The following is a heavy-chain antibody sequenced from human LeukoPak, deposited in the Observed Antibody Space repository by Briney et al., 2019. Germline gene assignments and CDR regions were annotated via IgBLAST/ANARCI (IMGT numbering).Heavy chain of an antibody. Sequence: PGGSLRLSCTVSGFTVSSNSMSWVRQAPGKGLEWVSFIYSDNTHYSDSVKGRFTISRDNAKNSLFLQMSSLRGEDTALYYCATEHWGPNSWGQGTLVTVSS. CDR1: GFTVSSNS. CDR3: ATEHWGPNS. J-gene: IGHJ4*02. V-gene: IGHV3-53*01. D-gene: IGHD3-16*01. CDR2: IYSDNT.